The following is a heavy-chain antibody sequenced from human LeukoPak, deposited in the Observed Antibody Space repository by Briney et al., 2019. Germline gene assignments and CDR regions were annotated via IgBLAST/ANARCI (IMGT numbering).Heavy chain of an antibody. Sequence: PGGSLRLSCAASGFTVSSNYLSWVRQAPGKGLEWVSVIFGGGSTYYADSVKGRFTISTDITKNTLYLQMNSLRVDDTAVYYCARDLAVAWGQGTLVTVSS. V-gene: IGHV3-53*01. CDR1: GFTVSSNY. D-gene: IGHD6-19*01. J-gene: IGHJ5*02. CDR2: IFGGGST. CDR3: ARDLAVA.